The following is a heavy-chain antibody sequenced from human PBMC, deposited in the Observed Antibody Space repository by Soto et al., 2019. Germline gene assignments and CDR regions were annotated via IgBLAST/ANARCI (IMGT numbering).Heavy chain of an antibody. Sequence: EVQLVESGGGLVQPGGSLRLSCAASGFTFSSYWMHWVRQGPGKGLVWVSRINSDGSSTSYADSVKGRFTISRDNAKNTLYLQMNSLRAEDTAVYYCARDQPRDYYDSSADDAFDIWGQGTMVTVSS. CDR3: ARDQPRDYYDSSADDAFDI. CDR2: INSDGSST. CDR1: GFTFSSYW. D-gene: IGHD3-22*01. V-gene: IGHV3-74*01. J-gene: IGHJ3*02.